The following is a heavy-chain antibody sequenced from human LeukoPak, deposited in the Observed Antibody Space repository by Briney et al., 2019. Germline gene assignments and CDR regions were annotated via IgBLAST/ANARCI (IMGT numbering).Heavy chain of an antibody. Sequence: KTSETLFLACTVSGGSISSYYWSWIRQPPGKGLEWIGYIYYSGSTNYNPSLKSRVTISVDTSKNQFSLKLSSVTAADTAVYYCARDRSRYSSSWYGTAFGGMDVWGQGTTVTVSS. D-gene: IGHD6-13*01. CDR1: GGSISSYY. CDR2: IYYSGST. J-gene: IGHJ6*02. V-gene: IGHV4-59*01. CDR3: ARDRSRYSSSWYGTAFGGMDV.